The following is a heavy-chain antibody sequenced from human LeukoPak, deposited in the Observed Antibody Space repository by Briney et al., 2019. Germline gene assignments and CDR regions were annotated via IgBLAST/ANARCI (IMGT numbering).Heavy chain of an antibody. CDR2: IYYSGST. V-gene: IGHV4-39*01. CDR1: GDSISTSSYY. Sequence: KTSETLSLTCSVSGDSISTSSYYWGWIRQPPGKGLEWIGTIYYSGSTYYNPSLTSRVTISVDTSKNQFSLKLSSVTAADTAVYYCARGIGETPNDYWGQGTLVTVSS. CDR3: ARGIGETPNDY. D-gene: IGHD3-3*01. J-gene: IGHJ4*02.